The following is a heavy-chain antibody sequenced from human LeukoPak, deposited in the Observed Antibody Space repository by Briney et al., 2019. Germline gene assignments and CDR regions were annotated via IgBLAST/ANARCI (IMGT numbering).Heavy chain of an antibody. V-gene: IGHV3-21*01. D-gene: IGHD2-15*01. CDR3: ARDPGYCSGGGCYWTNDAFDI. CDR2: ISSSSIYI. Sequence: PGGSLRLSCSASGFTFSSYNMIWVRQAPGKGLEWVSSISSSSIYIYYADSVKGRFTISRDYAENSLYLQMNSLRAEDTAVYYCARDPGYCSGGGCYWTNDAFDIWGQGTMVTVSS. J-gene: IGHJ3*02. CDR1: GFTFSSYN.